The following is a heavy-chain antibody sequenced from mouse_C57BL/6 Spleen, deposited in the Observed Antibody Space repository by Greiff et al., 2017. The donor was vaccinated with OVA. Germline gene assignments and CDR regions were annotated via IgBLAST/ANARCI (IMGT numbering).Heavy chain of an antibody. D-gene: IGHD1-1*01. V-gene: IGHV14-2*01. CDR2: IDPEDGET. Sequence: VQLQQSGAELVKPGASVKLSCTASGFNIKDYYMHWVKQRTEQGLEWIGRIDPEDGETKYAPKFQGKATITADTSSNTAYLQLSSLTSEDTAVDYWAITVVARGYAMDDWGQGTSVTVSS. CDR1: GFNIKDYY. CDR3: AITVVARGYAMDD. J-gene: IGHJ4*01.